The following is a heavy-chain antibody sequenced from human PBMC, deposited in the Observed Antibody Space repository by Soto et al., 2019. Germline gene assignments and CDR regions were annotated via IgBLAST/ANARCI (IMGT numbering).Heavy chain of an antibody. V-gene: IGHV4-59*01. CDR2: IYYIGSP. CDR1: GGSISSYY. Sequence: SETLSLTCTVSGGSISSYYWSWIRQPPGKGLEWVGYIYYIGSPNYNPSHKSRVTISVDTSKNQFSLKLSSVTAADTAVYYCASTHLENSYYYDYMDVWGKGTTVTVSS. CDR3: ASTHLENSYYYDYMDV. J-gene: IGHJ6*03.